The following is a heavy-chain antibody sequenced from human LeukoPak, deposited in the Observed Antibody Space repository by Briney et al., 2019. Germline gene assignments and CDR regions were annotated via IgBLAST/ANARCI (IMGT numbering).Heavy chain of an antibody. V-gene: IGHV4-30-2*01. Sequence: TSETLSLTCTVSGGSISSGGYCWSWIRQPPGKGLERIGYIYHSGSTYYNPSLKSRVTISVDRSKNQFSLKLSSVTAADTAVYYCARGTEQLVLNYWGQGTLVTVSS. CDR2: IYHSGST. CDR3: ARGTEQLVLNY. J-gene: IGHJ4*02. D-gene: IGHD6-6*01. CDR1: GGSISSGGYC.